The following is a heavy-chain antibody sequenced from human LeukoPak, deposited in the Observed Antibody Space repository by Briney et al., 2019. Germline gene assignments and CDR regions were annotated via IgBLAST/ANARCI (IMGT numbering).Heavy chain of an antibody. CDR3: ARHSPWLQSDWYFDL. V-gene: IGHV5-51*01. CDR1: GYSFTSYW. D-gene: IGHD5-24*01. Sequence: GESPKISCKGSGYSFTSYWIGWVRQMPGKGLEWMGIIYPGDSDTRYSPSFQGQVTISADKSISTAYLQWSSLKASDTAMYYCARHSPWLQSDWYFDLWGRGTLVTVSS. CDR2: IYPGDSDT. J-gene: IGHJ2*01.